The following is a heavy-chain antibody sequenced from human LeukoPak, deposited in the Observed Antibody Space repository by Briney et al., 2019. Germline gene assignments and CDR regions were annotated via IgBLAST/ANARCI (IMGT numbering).Heavy chain of an antibody. CDR1: GGTFSSYA. CDR2: IIPIFGTA. D-gene: IGHD6-13*01. J-gene: IGHJ3*02. V-gene: IGHV1-69*01. Sequence: ASVKVSCKASGGTFSSYAISWVRQAPGQGLEWMGGIIPIFGTANYAQKFQGRVTITADESTSTAYMELSSLRSEDTAVYYCARGGIAAADAFDIWGQGTMVTVSS. CDR3: ARGGIAAADAFDI.